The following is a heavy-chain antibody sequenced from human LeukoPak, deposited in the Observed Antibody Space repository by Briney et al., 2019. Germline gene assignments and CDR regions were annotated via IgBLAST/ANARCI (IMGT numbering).Heavy chain of an antibody. Sequence: GGALRLSCAASGFTFRDYYMSWIRQAPGKGLEWVSYISSSGSTIYYADSVKGRFTISRDNAKKSMYLQMNSLRAENTAVYYCATAKSPHSSSWYPFFDYWGQGTLVTVSS. D-gene: IGHD6-13*01. CDR3: ATAKSPHSSSWYPFFDY. CDR2: ISSSGSTI. V-gene: IGHV3-11*04. J-gene: IGHJ4*02. CDR1: GFTFRDYY.